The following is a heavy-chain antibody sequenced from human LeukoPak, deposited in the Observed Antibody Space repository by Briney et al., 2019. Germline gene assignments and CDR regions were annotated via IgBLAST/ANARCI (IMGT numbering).Heavy chain of an antibody. CDR1: GFTFSTYG. CDR2: LRYDGSNK. D-gene: IGHD3-3*01. Sequence: PGGSLRLSCVASGFTFSTYGMHWVRQAPGKGLEWVAFLRYDGSNKFYADSVKGRFTISRDNSKNTLYLQINRLRAEDTAVYYCAKSAVRGVPVLGNWGQGTLVTVSS. CDR3: AKSAVRGVPVLGN. J-gene: IGHJ4*02. V-gene: IGHV3-30*02.